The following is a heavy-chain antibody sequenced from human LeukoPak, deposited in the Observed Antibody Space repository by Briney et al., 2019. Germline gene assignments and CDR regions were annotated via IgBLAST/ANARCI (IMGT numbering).Heavy chain of an antibody. CDR3: AREMSPYCSGGSCYSGHYYYYMDV. CDR1: GYTFTGYY. CDR2: INPNSGGT. J-gene: IGHJ6*03. D-gene: IGHD2-15*01. Sequence: ASVKVSCKASGYTFTGYYMHWVRQAPGQGLEWMGWINPNSGGTNYAQKFQGRVTMTRDTSISTAYMELSRLRSDDTAVYYCAREMSPYCSGGSCYSGHYYYYMDVWGKGTTVTVSS. V-gene: IGHV1-2*02.